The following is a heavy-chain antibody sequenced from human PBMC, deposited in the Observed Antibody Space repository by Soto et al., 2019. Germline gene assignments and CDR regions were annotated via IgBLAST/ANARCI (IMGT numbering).Heavy chain of an antibody. CDR2: IDPNGGIT. J-gene: IGHJ3*02. D-gene: IGHD2-15*01. Sequence: QVQLVQSGAEVKKPGASVKVSCKASGYTFTDYYMHWVRQAPGQGLEWMGIIDPNGGITSYAQKFQGRVTLRRDTSTITVYVELTSLRSEDTAIYYCARGRGRTTSDAFDIWGQGTMVTVSS. CDR1: GYTFTDYY. CDR3: ARGRGRTTSDAFDI. V-gene: IGHV1-46*01.